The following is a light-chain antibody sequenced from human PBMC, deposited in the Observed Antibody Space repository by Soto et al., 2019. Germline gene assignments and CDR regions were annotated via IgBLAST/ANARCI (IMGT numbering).Light chain of an antibody. CDR1: QSVFYSSNNKNY. CDR3: HQYYNTPLT. J-gene: IGKJ3*01. CDR2: WAS. Sequence: DIVMTQSPDSLAVSLGERATINCKSSQSVFYSSNNKNYLAWYQQKPGQPPRLLIYWASTRESGVPDRFSGSGSGTDFTLTISSRQAEDVAVYYCHQYYNTPLTFGPGTKVDIK. V-gene: IGKV4-1*01.